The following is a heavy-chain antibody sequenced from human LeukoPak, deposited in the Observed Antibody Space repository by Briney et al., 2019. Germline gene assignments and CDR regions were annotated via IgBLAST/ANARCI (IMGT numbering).Heavy chain of an antibody. CDR1: GGSISSYY. Sequence: PSETLSLTCTVSGGSISSYYWSWIRQPPGKGLEWIGYINVGRSTNYNPSLKSRVTISVDTSKNHFSLKLSSVTAADTAVYYCASNMVRGVSSWYYYMDVWGKGTTVTVSS. V-gene: IGHV4-59*01. J-gene: IGHJ6*03. CDR3: ASNMVRGVSSWYYYMDV. CDR2: INVGRST. D-gene: IGHD3-10*01.